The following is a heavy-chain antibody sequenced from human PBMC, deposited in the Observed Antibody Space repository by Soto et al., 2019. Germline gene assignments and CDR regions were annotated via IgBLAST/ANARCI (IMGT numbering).Heavy chain of an antibody. Sequence: SVKVSWKGSGGAFSSYAISWVLQAPGQGLEWMGGIIPIFGTANYAQKFQGRVTITADESTSTAYMGLSSLRSEDTAVYYCARGPRESGHFDYWGQGTLVTVSS. V-gene: IGHV1-69*13. D-gene: IGHD1-26*01. CDR2: IIPIFGTA. CDR1: GGAFSSYA. J-gene: IGHJ4*02. CDR3: ARGPRESGHFDY.